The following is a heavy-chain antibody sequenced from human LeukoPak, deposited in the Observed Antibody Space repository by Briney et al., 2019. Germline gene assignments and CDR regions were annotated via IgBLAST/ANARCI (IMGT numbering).Heavy chain of an antibody. CDR3: AKDEVVPGYYYTDV. CDR2: IRYDGTNK. CDR1: GFTFSSYG. J-gene: IGHJ6*03. V-gene: IGHV3-30*02. Sequence: GGSLRLSCAASGFTFSSYGMHWVRQAPGKGLEWVAFIRYDGTNKYYADSVKGRFTISRDNSKNTLYVQMSSLRGEDTAVYYCAKDEVVPGYYYTDVWGRGTTVTISS. D-gene: IGHD2-2*01.